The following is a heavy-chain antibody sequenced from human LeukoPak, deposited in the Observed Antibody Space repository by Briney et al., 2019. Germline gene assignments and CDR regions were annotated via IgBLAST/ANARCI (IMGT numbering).Heavy chain of an antibody. CDR3: ARWGYYDILTGYSPWYFDY. D-gene: IGHD3-9*01. CDR2: IYTSGST. Sequence: SETLSLTCTVSGGSISSGSYYWSWIRQPAGKGLEWIGRIYTSGSTNYNSSFKSRVTISVDTSKNQFSLKLSSVTAADTAVYYCARWGYYDILTGYSPWYFDYWGQGTLVTVSS. J-gene: IGHJ4*02. CDR1: GGSISSGSYY. V-gene: IGHV4-61*02.